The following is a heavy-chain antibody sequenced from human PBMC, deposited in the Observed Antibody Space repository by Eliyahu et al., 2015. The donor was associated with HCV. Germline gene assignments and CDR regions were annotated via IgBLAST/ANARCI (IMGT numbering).Heavy chain of an antibody. V-gene: IGHV3-66*01. CDR3: AREWHGYCSGGSCYSGAYGFDY. CDR1: GFTVSXNY. CDR2: IYSGGST. J-gene: IGHJ4*02. D-gene: IGHD2-15*01. Sequence: EVQLVESGGGLVQPGGSLXLSCAASGFTVSXNYXSWXRQAPGKGLEWVSVIYSGGSTYYADSVKGRFTISRDNSKNTLYLQMNSLRAEDTAVYYCAREWHGYCSGGSCYSGAYGFDYWGQGTLVTVSS.